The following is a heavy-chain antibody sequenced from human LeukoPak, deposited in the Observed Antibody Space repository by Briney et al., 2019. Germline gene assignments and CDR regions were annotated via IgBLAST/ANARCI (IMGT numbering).Heavy chain of an antibody. CDR1: GFTFSSYS. V-gene: IGHV3-21*01. CDR2: ITSSGPYI. Sequence: GGSLRLSCAASGFTFSSYSMNWVRQAPGKGLEWVSSITSSGPYIYYADSVKGRFTISRDNAKNSLYLHMNSLRAEDTAVYYCARGYSSGWYDYWGQGTLVTVFS. CDR3: ARGYSSGWYDY. D-gene: IGHD6-19*01. J-gene: IGHJ4*02.